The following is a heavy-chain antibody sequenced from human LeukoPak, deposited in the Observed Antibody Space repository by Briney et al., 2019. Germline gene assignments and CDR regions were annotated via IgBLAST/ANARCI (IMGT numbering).Heavy chain of an antibody. V-gene: IGHV3-11*04. CDR3: ARDFWSGSPA. J-gene: IGHJ5*02. D-gene: IGHD3-3*01. Sequence: GGSLRLSCAASGFTFSDYYMSWIRQAPGKGLEWDSYISSSGSTIYYADSVKGRFTISRDNAKNSLYLQMNSLRVEDTAVYCCARDFWSGSPAWGQGTLVTVSS. CDR2: ISSSGSTI. CDR1: GFTFSDYY.